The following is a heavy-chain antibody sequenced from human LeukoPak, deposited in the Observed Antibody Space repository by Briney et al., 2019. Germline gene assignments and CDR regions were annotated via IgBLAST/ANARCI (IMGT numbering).Heavy chain of an antibody. V-gene: IGHV4-59*01. J-gene: IGHJ3*02. CDR1: GGSISSYY. D-gene: IGHD3-22*01. Sequence: SETLSLTCTVSGGSISSYYWSWIRQPPGKGLEWIGYIYYSGSTNYNPSLKSRVTISVDTSKNQFSLKLSSVTAADTAVYYCARVGLDYYDSSGPYAFDIWGQGKMVTVSS. CDR3: ARVGLDYYDSSGPYAFDI. CDR2: IYYSGST.